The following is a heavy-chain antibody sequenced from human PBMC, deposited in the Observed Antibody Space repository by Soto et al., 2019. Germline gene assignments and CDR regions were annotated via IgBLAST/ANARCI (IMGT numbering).Heavy chain of an antibody. D-gene: IGHD6-13*01. J-gene: IGHJ4*02. V-gene: IGHV1-69*13. Sequence: ASVKFSCKASGGTFSSYAISWVRQAPGQGLEWMGGIIPIFGTANYAQKFQGRVTITADESTSTAYMELSSLRSEDTAVYYCATNLQQRVATGTFDYWGQGTLVTVSS. CDR2: IIPIFGTA. CDR1: GGTFSSYA. CDR3: ATNLQQRVATGTFDY.